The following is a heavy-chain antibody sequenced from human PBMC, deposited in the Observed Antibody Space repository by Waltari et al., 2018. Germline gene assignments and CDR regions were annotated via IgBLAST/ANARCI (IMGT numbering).Heavy chain of an antibody. CDR1: GFTFSSYA. Sequence: EVQLVESGGGLVQPGGSLRLSCAASGFTFSSYAMSWVRQAPGKGLEWVSAISGSGGSTYYADSVKGRFTISRDNSKNTLYLQMNSLRAEDTAVYYCAKGPAPLDYYDSSGYSRFDYWGQGTLVTVSS. CDR2: ISGSGGST. CDR3: AKGPAPLDYYDSSGYSRFDY. D-gene: IGHD3-22*01. J-gene: IGHJ4*02. V-gene: IGHV3-23*04.